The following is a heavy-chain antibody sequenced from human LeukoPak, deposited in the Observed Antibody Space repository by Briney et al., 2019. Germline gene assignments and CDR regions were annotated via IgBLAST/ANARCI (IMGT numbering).Heavy chain of an antibody. D-gene: IGHD3-10*01. Sequence: SETLSLTCTVSGGSISSGSYYWSWIRQPPGKGLEWIGSIYHSGSTYYNPSLKSRVTISVDTSKNQFSLKLSSVTAADTAVYYCARDNAYYGSGRNNWFDPWGQGTLVTVSS. V-gene: IGHV4-39*07. CDR2: IYHSGST. J-gene: IGHJ5*02. CDR1: GGSISSGSYY. CDR3: ARDNAYYGSGRNNWFDP.